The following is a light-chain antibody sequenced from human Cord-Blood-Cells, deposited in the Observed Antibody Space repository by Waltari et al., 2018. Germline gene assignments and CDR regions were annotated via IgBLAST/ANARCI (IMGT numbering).Light chain of an antibody. J-gene: IGKJ5*01. CDR1: QGISSY. Sequence: DIQLTQPPSFLPASVGDRVTITCRASQGISSYLAWYQQKPGKAPKLLIYAASTLQSGVPSRLSGSGSGTEVTLTISSLQPGDFATYYCQQLNSYPITFGQGTRREIK. CDR2: AAS. CDR3: QQLNSYPIT. V-gene: IGKV1-9*01.